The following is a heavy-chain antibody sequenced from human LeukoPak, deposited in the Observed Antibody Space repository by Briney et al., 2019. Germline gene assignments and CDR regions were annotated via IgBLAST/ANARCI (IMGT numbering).Heavy chain of an antibody. CDR1: GGSISSSNW. CDR2: IYLRGNT. J-gene: IGHJ4*02. V-gene: IGHV4-4*02. CDR3: ARVYYYDSSVDY. D-gene: IGHD3-22*01. Sequence: SETLSLTCAISGGSISSSNWWTWVRQPPGKGLEWVGEIYLRGNTNYNPSLESRVTISVDESRTQLSLTLESVTAADTAVYYCARVYYYDSSVDYWGQGTLVTVSS.